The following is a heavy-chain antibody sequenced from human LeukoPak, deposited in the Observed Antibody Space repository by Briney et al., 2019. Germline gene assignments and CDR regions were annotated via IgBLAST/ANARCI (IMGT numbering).Heavy chain of an antibody. CDR3: ARAQRRDIVVVPAAIGRVYNWFDP. V-gene: IGHV4-39*07. CDR2: IYYSGST. Sequence: PSETLSLTCTVSGGSISSSSYYWGWIRQPPGKGLEWIGSIYYSGSTYYNPSLKSRVTISVDTSKNQFSLKLSSVTAADTAVYYCARAQRRDIVVVPAAIGRVYNWFDPWGQGTLVTVSS. CDR1: GGSISSSSYY. J-gene: IGHJ5*02. D-gene: IGHD2-2*01.